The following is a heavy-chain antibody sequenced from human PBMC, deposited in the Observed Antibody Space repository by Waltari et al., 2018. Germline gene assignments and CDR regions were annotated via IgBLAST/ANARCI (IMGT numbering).Heavy chain of an antibody. Sequence: QVQLQESGPGLVKPSETLSLTCTVSGGSISSYSWSWIRQPAGKGLEGIGRIYTSGSTTYNPSLKSRVTMSVDTSKNQFSLRLSSVTAADTAVYYCARSGETTTASYYYYYYYMDVWGKGTTVTVSS. CDR2: IYTSGST. CDR1: GGSISSYS. V-gene: IGHV4-4*07. J-gene: IGHJ6*03. CDR3: ARSGETTTASYYYYYYYMDV. D-gene: IGHD1-26*01.